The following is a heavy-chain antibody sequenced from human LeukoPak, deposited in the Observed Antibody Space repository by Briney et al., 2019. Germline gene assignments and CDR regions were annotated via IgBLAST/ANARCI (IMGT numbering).Heavy chain of an antibody. CDR2: IYYSGST. D-gene: IGHD6-13*01. CDR3: ARHIYSSWDRAFDI. Sequence: SETLSLTCTVSGGSINSYHWSWIRQPPGKGLEWLGYIYYSGSTNYNPSLKSRLTISVGTSKNQFSLKLSSVTAPDTAVYYCARHIYSSWDRAFDIWGQGAMVTVSS. J-gene: IGHJ3*02. CDR1: GGSINSYH. V-gene: IGHV4-59*08.